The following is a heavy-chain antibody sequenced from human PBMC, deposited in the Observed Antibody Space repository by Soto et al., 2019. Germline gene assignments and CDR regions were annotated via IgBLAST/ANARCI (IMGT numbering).Heavy chain of an antibody. CDR3: ARDSNPRYYYDSSGEKFDY. V-gene: IGHV3-33*01. CDR1: GFTFSSYG. D-gene: IGHD3-22*01. J-gene: IGHJ4*02. CDR2: IWYDGSNK. Sequence: PGGSLRLSCAASGFTFSSYGMHWVRQAPGKGLEWVAVIWYDGSNKYYADSVKGRFTISRDNSKNTLYLQMNSLRAEDTAVYYCARDSNPRYYYDSSGEKFDYWGQGALVTVSS.